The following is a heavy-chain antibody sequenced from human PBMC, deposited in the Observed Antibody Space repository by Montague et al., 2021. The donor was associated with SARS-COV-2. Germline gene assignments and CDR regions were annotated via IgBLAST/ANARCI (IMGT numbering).Heavy chain of an antibody. Sequence: SETLSLTCIVSGSSVRSYYWSWIRQPPGKGLEWIGYIYDSVSTNYNPSLKSRVTISVDTSKNQFTLKLSSVTAADTAVYYCARENTVTTFGGPYYIDSWGQGTLVTVSA. J-gene: IGHJ4*02. D-gene: IGHD4-17*01. CDR1: GSSVRSYY. CDR2: IYDSVST. CDR3: ARENTVTTFGGPYYIDS. V-gene: IGHV4-59*02.